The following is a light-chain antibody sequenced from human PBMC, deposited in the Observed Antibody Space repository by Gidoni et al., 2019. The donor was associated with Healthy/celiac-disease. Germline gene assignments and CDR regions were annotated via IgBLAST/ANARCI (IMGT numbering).Light chain of an antibody. Sequence: SSELTQPPSVPVSPGQTARITCSGDALPKQYAYWYQQKPGQAPVLVIYKDSERPSGIPERFSGSSSGTTVTLTISGVQAEDEADYYCQSADSSGTFAVVFGGGTKLTVL. CDR2: KDS. V-gene: IGLV3-25*03. J-gene: IGLJ2*01. CDR3: QSADSSGTFAVV. CDR1: ALPKQY.